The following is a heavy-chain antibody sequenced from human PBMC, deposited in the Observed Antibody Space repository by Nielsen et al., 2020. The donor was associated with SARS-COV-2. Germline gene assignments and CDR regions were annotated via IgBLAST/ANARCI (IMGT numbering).Heavy chain of an antibody. Sequence: GESLKISCAASGFTFSSYAMHWVRQAPGKGLEWVAVISYDGSNKYYADSVKGRFTISRDNSKNTLYLQMNSLRAEDTAVYYCARDMRPERYGSGSYPYYYYYYGMDVWGQGTTVTVSS. V-gene: IGHV3-30-3*01. CDR2: ISYDGSNK. J-gene: IGHJ6*02. CDR3: ARDMRPERYGSGSYPYYYYYYGMDV. CDR1: GFTFSSYA. D-gene: IGHD3-10*01.